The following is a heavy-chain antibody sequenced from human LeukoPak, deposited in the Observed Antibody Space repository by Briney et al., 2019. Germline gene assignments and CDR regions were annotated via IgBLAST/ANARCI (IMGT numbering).Heavy chain of an antibody. CDR1: GFTFSSYN. CDR3: ARTNTVIMLGAY. CDR2: ISSGSSTI. D-gene: IGHD4-17*01. Sequence: PGGSLRLSCAASGFTFSSYNMNWVRQAPEKGLEWVSHISSGSSTIYYADSVKGRFTVSRDNAKNSLYLQMNSLRAEDTAVYYCARTNTVIMLGAYWGQGTLVTVSS. V-gene: IGHV3-48*01. J-gene: IGHJ4*02.